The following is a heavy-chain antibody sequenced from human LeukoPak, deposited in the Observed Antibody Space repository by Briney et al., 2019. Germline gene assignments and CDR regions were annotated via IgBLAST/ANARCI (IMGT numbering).Heavy chain of an antibody. Sequence: SETLSLTCAVYGGSFSGYYWTWIRQPPGKGLEWIGEINHKGSTNYNPSLMSRVSTSVDTSKNQFSLKLSSVTAADTAVYYCARGPHYYSSGSYEYSYYYYYYGMDVWGNGTTVTVSS. CDR1: GGSFSGYY. J-gene: IGHJ6*04. CDR3: ARGPHYYSSGSYEYSYYYYYYGMDV. D-gene: IGHD3-10*01. V-gene: IGHV4-34*01. CDR2: INHKGST.